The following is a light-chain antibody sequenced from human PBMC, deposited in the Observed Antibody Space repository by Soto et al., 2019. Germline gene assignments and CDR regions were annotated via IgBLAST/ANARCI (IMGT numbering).Light chain of an antibody. J-gene: IGLJ2*01. V-gene: IGLV2-8*01. CDR3: SSYAGSNNLV. CDR1: PSDVGGYNY. Sequence: QSVLTQPPSASGSPGQSVTISCTGTPSDVGGYNYVSWYQHHPGKAPKLLISDVTKRPSWVPDRFSGSKSGSTASLTISELQAEDEADYYCSSYAGSNNLVFGGGTKLTVL. CDR2: DVT.